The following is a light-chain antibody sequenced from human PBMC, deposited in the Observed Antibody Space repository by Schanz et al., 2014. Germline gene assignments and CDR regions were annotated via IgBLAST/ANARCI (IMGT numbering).Light chain of an antibody. J-gene: IGKJ5*01. V-gene: IGKV3-20*01. CDR1: QSVTSY. Sequence: ETVLTQSSGTLSLSPGERATLSCRASQSVTSYLAWYQQKPGQAPRLLIYDASASATGIPDRISGSGSGTDFTITISRLEPGDVAVYYCQHYGTSPITFGQGTRLE. CDR2: DAS. CDR3: QHYGTSPIT.